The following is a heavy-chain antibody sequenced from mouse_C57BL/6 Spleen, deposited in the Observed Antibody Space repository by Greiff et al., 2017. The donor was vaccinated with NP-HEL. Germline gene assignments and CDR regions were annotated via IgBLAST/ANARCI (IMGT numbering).Heavy chain of an antibody. CDR2: ISSGGDYI. CDR3: TRGGYGNYSIYYAMDY. D-gene: IGHD2-10*02. Sequence: EVKLVESGEGLVKPGGSLKLSCAASGFTFSSYAMSWVRQTPEKRLEWVAYISSGGDYIYYADTVKGRFTISRDNARNTLYLQMSSLKSEDTAMYYCTRGGYGNYSIYYAMDYWGQGTSVTVSS. CDR1: GFTFSSYA. V-gene: IGHV5-9-1*02. J-gene: IGHJ4*01.